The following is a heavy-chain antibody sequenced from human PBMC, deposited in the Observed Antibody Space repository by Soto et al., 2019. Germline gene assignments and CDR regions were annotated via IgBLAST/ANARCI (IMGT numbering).Heavy chain of an antibody. D-gene: IGHD3-9*01. CDR1: GFPFSNTY. CDR3: TRAKEMAPILDY. J-gene: IGHJ4*02. Sequence: GGSLRLSCAASGFPFSNTYMSWIRQAPGKGLEWVSHISGSGSSMYSDSVKGRFTISRDNAKNSLYLQMNSLTAEDTAVYYCTRAKEMAPILDYWGQGAMVAIYS. CDR2: ISGSGSSM. V-gene: IGHV3-11*01.